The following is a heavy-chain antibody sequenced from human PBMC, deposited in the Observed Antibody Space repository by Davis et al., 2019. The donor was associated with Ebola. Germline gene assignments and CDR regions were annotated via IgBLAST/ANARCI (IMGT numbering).Heavy chain of an antibody. CDR3: VSSDY. V-gene: IGHV3-21*01. Sequence: GESLKISCAPSGFSFTYAWMAWVRQAPGKGLEWVSSISGSSTYIFYADSVKGRFTISRDNAKNSLYLQMDSLTAEDTAVYYCVSSDYWGQGTLVTVSS. CDR1: GFSFTYAW. CDR2: ISGSSTYI. J-gene: IGHJ4*02.